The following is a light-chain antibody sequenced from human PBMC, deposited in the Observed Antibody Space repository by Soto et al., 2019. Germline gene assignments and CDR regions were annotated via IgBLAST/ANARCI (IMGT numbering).Light chain of an antibody. V-gene: IGKV1-5*03. Sequence: DIQMTQSHSTLYGSVGDRVTITCRGSQTISSWVAWYQQKPGKAPKLLIYKASTLKSGVPSRFSGSGSGTEFTLTISILQPDDFATYYCQHYNSYSEAFGQGTKVDSK. CDR3: QHYNSYSEA. J-gene: IGKJ1*01. CDR1: QTISSW. CDR2: KAS.